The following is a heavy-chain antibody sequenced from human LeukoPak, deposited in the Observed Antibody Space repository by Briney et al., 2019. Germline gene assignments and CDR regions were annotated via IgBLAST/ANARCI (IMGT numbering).Heavy chain of an antibody. CDR3: AKDIVATIDYYYYYMDV. J-gene: IGHJ6*03. Sequence: GGSLRLSCAASGFTFSSYAMSWVRQAPGKGLEWVSAISGSGGSTYYADSVKGRFTISRDNSKNTLYLQMNSLRAEDTAVYYCAKDIVATIDYYYYYMDVWGKGTTVTISS. CDR2: ISGSGGST. V-gene: IGHV3-23*01. D-gene: IGHD5-12*01. CDR1: GFTFSSYA.